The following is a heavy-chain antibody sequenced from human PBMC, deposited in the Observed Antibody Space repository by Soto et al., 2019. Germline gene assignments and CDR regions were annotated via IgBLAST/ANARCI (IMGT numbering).Heavy chain of an antibody. CDR2: IYYSGST. Sequence: TLSLTCTVSGGSISSYYWSWIRQPPGKGLEWIGYIYYSGSTNYNPSLKSRVTISVDTSKNQFSLKLSSVTAADTAVYYCARVRYYYGSGSYYVDYWGQGTLVTVSS. J-gene: IGHJ4*02. CDR3: ARVRYYYGSGSYYVDY. D-gene: IGHD3-10*01. V-gene: IGHV4-59*01. CDR1: GGSISSYY.